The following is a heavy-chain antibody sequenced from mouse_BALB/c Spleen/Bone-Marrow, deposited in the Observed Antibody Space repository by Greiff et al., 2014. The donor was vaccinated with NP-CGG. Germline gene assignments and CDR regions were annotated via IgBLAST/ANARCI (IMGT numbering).Heavy chain of an antibody. CDR3: ARFPMDY. CDR2: IRNKAYDYTT. J-gene: IGHJ4*01. CDR1: GFTFTDSY. V-gene: IGHV7-3*02. Sequence: VQLKESGGGLVQPGGSLRLSCTTSGFTFTDSYMSWVRQPPGKALEWLGFIRNKAYDYTTEYSASVKGRFTISRDSSQSILYFQMNSLRPEDSATYYCARFPMDYWGQGTSVTVSS.